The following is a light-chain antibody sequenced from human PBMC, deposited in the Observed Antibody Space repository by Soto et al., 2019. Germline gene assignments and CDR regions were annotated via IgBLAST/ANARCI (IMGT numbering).Light chain of an antibody. CDR1: QSISSW. CDR3: LQDYDYPRT. V-gene: IGKV1-5*01. Sequence: DIQMTQSPSTLSASVGDRVNITCRASQSISSWLAWYQQKPGKAPKLLIYDASSLESGVPSRFSGSGSGTDFTLTINSLQPEDFATYYCLQDYDYPRTFGQGTKVDIK. CDR2: DAS. J-gene: IGKJ1*01.